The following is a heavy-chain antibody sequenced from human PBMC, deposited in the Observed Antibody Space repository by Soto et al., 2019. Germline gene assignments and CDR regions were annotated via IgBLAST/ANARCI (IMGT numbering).Heavy chain of an antibody. J-gene: IGHJ6*02. CDR3: ARDEPAHMVRGVPIYYYYGMDV. Sequence: SKTLSLTCTVSGGSISSSSYYWGWIRQPPGKGLEWIGSIYYSGSTYYNPSLKSRVTISVDTSKKQFSLKLSSVTAADTAVYYCARDEPAHMVRGVPIYYYYGMDVWGQGTTVTVSS. D-gene: IGHD3-10*01. CDR1: GGSISSSSYY. V-gene: IGHV4-39*02. CDR2: IYYSGST.